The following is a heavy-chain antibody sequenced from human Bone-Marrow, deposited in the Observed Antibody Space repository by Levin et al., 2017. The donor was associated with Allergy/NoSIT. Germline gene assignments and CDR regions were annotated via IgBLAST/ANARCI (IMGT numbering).Heavy chain of an antibody. CDR1: GFTFSSYW. J-gene: IGHJ4*02. D-gene: IGHD2-2*01. CDR2: IKQDGSEQ. V-gene: IGHV3-7*01. Sequence: LSLTCAASGFTFSSYWMSWVRQAPGKGLEWVANIKQDGSEQIYVDSVKGRFTISRDNAKNSLYLHMNSLGAEDTAVYYCAAQYQLPAPFDYWGQGTVVTVSS. CDR3: AAQYQLPAPFDY.